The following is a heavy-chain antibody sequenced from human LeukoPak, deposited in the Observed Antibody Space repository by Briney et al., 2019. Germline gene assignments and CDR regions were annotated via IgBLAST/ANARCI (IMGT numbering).Heavy chain of an antibody. CDR3: ARGAIAVAGMDY. J-gene: IGHJ4*02. D-gene: IGHD6-19*01. V-gene: IGHV1-46*01. CDR2: INPSGGST. CDR1: GYTFTSYY. Sequence: ASVKVSCKASGYTFTSYYMHWVRQAPGQGLEWMGIINPSGGSTSYAQKFQGRVIMTRDMSTSTVYMELSSLRSEDTAVYYCARGAIAVAGMDYWGQGTLVTVSS.